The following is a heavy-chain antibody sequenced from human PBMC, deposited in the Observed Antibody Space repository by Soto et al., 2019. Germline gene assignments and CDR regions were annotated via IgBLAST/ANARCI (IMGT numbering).Heavy chain of an antibody. J-gene: IGHJ4*02. CDR1: GGTFSSYA. D-gene: IGHD1-26*01. CDR2: IIPIFGTA. Sequence: QVQLVQSGAEVKKPGSSVKVSCKASGGTFSSYAISWVRQAPGQGLEWMGGIIPIFGTANYAQKFQGRVKSTADESPSTAYMELSSLRSEDTVVYYGARGLLAYSGSYLGSALGYWGQGTLVTVSS. CDR3: ARGLLAYSGSYLGSALGY. V-gene: IGHV1-69*12.